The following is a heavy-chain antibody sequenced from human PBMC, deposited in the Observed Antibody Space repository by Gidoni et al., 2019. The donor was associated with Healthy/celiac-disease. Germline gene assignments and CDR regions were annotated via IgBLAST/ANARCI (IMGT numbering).Heavy chain of an antibody. CDR1: GFTFSSYA. V-gene: IGHV3-23*01. Sequence: EVQLLESGGGLVQPGGSLRLSCAASGFTFSSYAMSWVRQAPGKGLEWVSAISGSGGSTYYADSVKGRFTIARDNSKNTLYLQMNSLRAEDTAVDYCAKEGAYDILTGYDWGQGTLVTVSS. CDR2: ISGSGGST. CDR3: AKEGAYDILTGYD. D-gene: IGHD3-9*01. J-gene: IGHJ4*02.